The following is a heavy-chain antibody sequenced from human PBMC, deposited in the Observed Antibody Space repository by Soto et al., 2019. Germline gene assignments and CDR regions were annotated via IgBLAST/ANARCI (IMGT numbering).Heavy chain of an antibody. Sequence: GXSVKVSCKASVGTFSSYAISWVRQAPGQGLEWMGGIIPIFGTANYAQKFQGRVTITADESTSTAYMELSSLRSEDTAVYYCARDYGDGYNYLPLVYWGQGTLVTVSS. CDR2: IIPIFGTA. CDR1: VGTFSSYA. CDR3: ARDYGDGYNYLPLVY. J-gene: IGHJ4*02. D-gene: IGHD5-12*01. V-gene: IGHV1-69*13.